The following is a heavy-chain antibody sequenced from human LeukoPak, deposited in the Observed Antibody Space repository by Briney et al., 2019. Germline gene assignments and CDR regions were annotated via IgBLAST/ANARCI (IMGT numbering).Heavy chain of an antibody. CDR3: AREGPRGNSQFDY. CDR1: GFTFSSYG. CDR2: IWYDGSNK. V-gene: IGHV3-33*01. Sequence: GGSLRLSCAASGFTFSSYGMHWVRQAPGKGLEWVAVIWYDGSNKYYADPVKGRFTISRDNSKNTLYLQMNSLRAEDTAVYYCAREGPRGNSQFDYWGQGTLVTVSS. D-gene: IGHD2/OR15-2a*01. J-gene: IGHJ4*02.